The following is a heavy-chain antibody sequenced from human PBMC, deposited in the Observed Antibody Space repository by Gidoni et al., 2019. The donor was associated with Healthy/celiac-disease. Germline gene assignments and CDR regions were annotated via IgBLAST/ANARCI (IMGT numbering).Heavy chain of an antibody. CDR1: GFTFSSYA. J-gene: IGHJ5*02. V-gene: IGHV3-23*01. CDR2: ISGSGGST. CDR3: AKSGGALLRYFDWLLSP. Sequence: EVQLLESGGGLVQPGGSLRLSCAASGFTFSSYAMGWVRQAPGKGLEWVSAISGSGGSTYYADSVKGRFTISRDNSKNTLYLQMNSLRAEDTAVYYCAKSGGALLRYFDWLLSPWGQGTLITVSS. D-gene: IGHD3-9*01.